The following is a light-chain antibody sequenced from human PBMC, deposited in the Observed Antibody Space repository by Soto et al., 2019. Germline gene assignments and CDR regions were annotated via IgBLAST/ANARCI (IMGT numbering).Light chain of an antibody. CDR2: SAS. J-gene: IGKJ2*01. V-gene: IGKV3-20*01. CDR1: QSVSSSY. CDR3: QEYGSSPPYT. Sequence: IVLMQSPGTLSLSPGERATLSCRASQSVSSSYLAWYQQKPGQAPRLLIYSASSRATGIPDRFSGSGSGTDFTLTISRLEPEDFAVYYCQEYGSSPPYTFGQGTKLEIK.